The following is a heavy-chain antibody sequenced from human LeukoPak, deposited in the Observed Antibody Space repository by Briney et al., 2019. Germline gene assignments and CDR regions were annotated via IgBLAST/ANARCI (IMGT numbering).Heavy chain of an antibody. CDR1: GFTFSSYA. Sequence: PGGSLRLSCAASGFTFSSYAMHWVRQAPGKGLEWVAVISYDGSNKYYADSVKGRFTISRDNSKNTLYLQMNSLRAEDTAVYYCARENDIVVVPAATFDYWGQGTLVTVSS. V-gene: IGHV3-30-3*01. CDR3: ARENDIVVVPAATFDY. D-gene: IGHD2-2*01. J-gene: IGHJ4*02. CDR2: ISYDGSNK.